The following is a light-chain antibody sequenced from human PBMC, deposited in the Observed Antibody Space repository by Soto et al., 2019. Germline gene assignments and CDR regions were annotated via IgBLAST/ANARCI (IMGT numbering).Light chain of an antibody. V-gene: IGKV3-20*01. CDR3: QQYGSARWT. CDR2: GAS. J-gene: IGKJ1*01. Sequence: EIVLTQSPGTLSLSPGERATLSCRASQSVSSSYLAWYQQKPGQAPRLLIYGASSRATGIPDRFSGSGSGTDFTLPISRLEPVDFAVYYCQQYGSARWTFGQGTKVDI. CDR1: QSVSSSY.